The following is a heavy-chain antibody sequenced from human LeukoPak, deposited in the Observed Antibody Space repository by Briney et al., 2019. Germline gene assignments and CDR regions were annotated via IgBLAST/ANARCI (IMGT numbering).Heavy chain of an antibody. CDR2: IYTSGST. CDR3: ARALDYYDSSGYSSWFDP. Sequence: SETLSLTCTVSGGSISSGSYFWSWIRQPAGKGLEWIGRIYTSGSTNYNPSLKSRVTISVDTSKNQFSLKLSSVTAADTAVYYCARALDYYDSSGYSSWFDPWGQGTLVTVSS. V-gene: IGHV4-61*02. CDR1: GGSISSGSYF. J-gene: IGHJ5*02. D-gene: IGHD3-22*01.